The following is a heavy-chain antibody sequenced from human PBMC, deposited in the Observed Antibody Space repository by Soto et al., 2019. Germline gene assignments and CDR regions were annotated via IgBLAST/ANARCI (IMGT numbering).Heavy chain of an antibody. CDR1: GFTFGDYA. D-gene: IGHD3-22*01. CDR2: IRSKTYGGTT. V-gene: IGHV3-49*03. CDR3: TTNYYDSSGYDNWFDP. J-gene: IGHJ5*02. Sequence: HPGGSLRLSCTASGFTFGDYAMSWFRQAPGKGLEWVGFIRSKTYGGTTVYAASVKGRFTISRDDSKSIAHLQMNSLKTEDTAVYYCTTNYYDSSGYDNWFDPWGQGTLVTVSS.